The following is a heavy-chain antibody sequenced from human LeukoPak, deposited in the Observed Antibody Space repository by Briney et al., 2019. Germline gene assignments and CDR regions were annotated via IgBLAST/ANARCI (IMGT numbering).Heavy chain of an antibody. CDR1: GFTFSSYD. V-gene: IGHV3-13*04. CDR2: IGTAGNT. J-gene: IGHJ4*02. Sequence: GGSLRLSCAASGFTFSSYDMHWVGQVTGKGLEWVSAIGTAGNTVYLDSVKGRFTISREKAKNSLFLQMNSLISRDTAVYYCAIGLPSWSGWYIDYWGQGTVVTVSS. D-gene: IGHD6-19*01. CDR3: AIGLPSWSGWYIDY.